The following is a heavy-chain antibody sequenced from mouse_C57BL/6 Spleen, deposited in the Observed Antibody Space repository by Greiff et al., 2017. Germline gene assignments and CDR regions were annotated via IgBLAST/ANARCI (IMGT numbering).Heavy chain of an antibody. D-gene: IGHD4-1*01. J-gene: IGHJ2*01. CDR2: IDPSDSYT. CDR1: GYTFTSYW. Sequence: QVQLQQPGAELVKPGASVKLSCKASGYTFTSYWMQWVKQRPGQGLEWIGEIDPSDSYTNYNQKFKGKATLTVDTSSSTAYMQLSSLTSEDSAVYYCARRGETGYYFDYWGQGTTLTVSS. V-gene: IGHV1-50*01. CDR3: ARRGETGYYFDY.